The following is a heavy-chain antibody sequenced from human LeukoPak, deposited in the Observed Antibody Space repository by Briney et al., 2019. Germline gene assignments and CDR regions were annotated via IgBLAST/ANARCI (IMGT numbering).Heavy chain of an antibody. D-gene: IGHD3-3*01. CDR3: VRDSTIFGVVILDY. CDR1: GYTFTGYY. CDR2: INPNSGGT. J-gene: IGHJ4*02. Sequence: GASVKVSCKASGYTFTGYYMHWVRQAPGQGLEWMGWINPNSGGTNYAQKFQGRVTMTRDTSISTAYMELSRPRSDDTAVYYCVRDSTIFGVVILDYWGQGTLVTVSS. V-gene: IGHV1-2*02.